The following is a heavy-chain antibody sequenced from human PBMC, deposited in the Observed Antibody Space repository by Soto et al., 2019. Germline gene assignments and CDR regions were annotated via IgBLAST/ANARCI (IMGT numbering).Heavy chain of an antibody. Sequence: EVHLVESGGGLVKPGGSLRLSCAASGFTFSNAWINWVRQAPGKGLEWVGRVKSKNDGGTTDFAAPVKGRFAXXRXXSXXXXXXXXXXXXXEDTAIYYCTTDSYITSIIVRFDYWGHGTLVTVSS. D-gene: IGHD3-22*01. J-gene: IGHJ4*01. CDR1: GFTFSNAW. CDR3: TTDSYITSIIVRFDY. V-gene: IGHV3-15*07. CDR2: VKSKNDGGTT.